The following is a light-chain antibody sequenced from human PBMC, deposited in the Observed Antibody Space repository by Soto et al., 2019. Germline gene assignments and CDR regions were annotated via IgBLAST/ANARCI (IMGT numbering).Light chain of an antibody. CDR3: AEWDDSLNSPRML. Sequence: QSVLTQPPSVSATPGQRVTISCSGTYSNIGSNTVAWYQRLPGTAPKLLIYSNNERPSGVPDRFYGSKSGSSASLAISGLQAEDEADYYCAEWDDSLNSPRMLFGGGTKLTVL. CDR1: YSNIGSNT. CDR2: SNN. J-gene: IGLJ2*01. V-gene: IGLV1-44*01.